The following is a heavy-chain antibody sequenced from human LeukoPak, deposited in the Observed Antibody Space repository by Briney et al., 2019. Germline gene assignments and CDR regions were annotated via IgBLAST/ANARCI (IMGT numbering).Heavy chain of an antibody. J-gene: IGHJ5*02. CDR2: IYHSGST. V-gene: IGHV4-38-2*02. D-gene: IGHD5-18*01. CDR3: ARDFVGYSYGPNWFDP. CDR1: GYSISSGYY. Sequence: SETLSLTCTVSGYSISSGYYWGWIRQPPGKGLEWIGSIYHSGSTYYNPSLKSRVTMSVDTSKNQFSLKLSSVTAADTAVYYCARDFVGYSYGPNWFDPWGQGTLVTVSS.